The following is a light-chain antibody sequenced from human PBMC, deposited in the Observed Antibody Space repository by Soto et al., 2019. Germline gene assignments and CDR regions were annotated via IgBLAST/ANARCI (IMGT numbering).Light chain of an antibody. J-gene: IGKJ3*01. CDR1: QSVSSN. CDR3: HHYGDSPIYT. CDR2: GAS. V-gene: IGKV3-15*01. Sequence: EIVMTQSPATLSVSPGERATLSCRASQSVSSNLAWYQQKPGQAPPLLIYGASARATGIPARFSGSGSGTEFTLTISSLQSEDFAVYYCHHYGDSPIYTFGPGTKVDFK.